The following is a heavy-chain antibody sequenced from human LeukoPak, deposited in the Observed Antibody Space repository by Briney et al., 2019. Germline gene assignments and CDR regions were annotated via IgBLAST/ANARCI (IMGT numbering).Heavy chain of an antibody. D-gene: IGHD2-15*01. J-gene: IGHJ4*02. V-gene: IGHV3-21*01. CDR1: GFTFSTYG. Sequence: GGSLRLSCAATGFTFSTYGMNWVRQAPGKGLEWVSSISSSSSYIYYADSVKGRFTISRDSAKNSLYLQMNSLRAEDTAVYYCARGYCSGGSCGFDYWGQGTLATVSS. CDR2: ISSSSSYI. CDR3: ARGYCSGGSCGFDY.